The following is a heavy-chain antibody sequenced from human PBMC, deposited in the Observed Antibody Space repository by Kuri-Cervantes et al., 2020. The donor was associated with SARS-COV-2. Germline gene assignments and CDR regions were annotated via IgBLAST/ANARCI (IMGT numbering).Heavy chain of an antibody. J-gene: IGHJ4*02. V-gene: IGHV3-7*01. Sequence: GGSLRLSCAASEFAFRYYWMTWVRQAPGRGLEWVANIKQDGSETYYVDSVKGRFTISRDNAGNSLYLQMNSLRSEDTAVYYCAKSQKSGDLGDDFDYWGQGTLVTVSS. CDR2: IKQDGSET. CDR3: AKSQKSGDLGDDFDY. D-gene: IGHD3-16*01. CDR1: EFAFRYYW.